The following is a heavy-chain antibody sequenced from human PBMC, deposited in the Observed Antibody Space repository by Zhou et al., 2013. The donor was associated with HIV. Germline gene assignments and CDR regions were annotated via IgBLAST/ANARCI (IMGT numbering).Heavy chain of an antibody. D-gene: IGHD2-2*01. V-gene: IGHV3-23*05. J-gene: IGHJ4*02. Sequence: EVQLSESGGGLIQPGGSLRLSCEASGFSFSSNAMTWVRQAPGKGLEWVSTIYGGSGTYYADSVKGRFTISRDNSKNTLYLQMNSLRAEDTAVYYCAALPAAMHNDYWGQGTLVTVSS. CDR3: AALPAAMHNDY. CDR2: IYGGSGT. CDR1: GFSFSSNA.